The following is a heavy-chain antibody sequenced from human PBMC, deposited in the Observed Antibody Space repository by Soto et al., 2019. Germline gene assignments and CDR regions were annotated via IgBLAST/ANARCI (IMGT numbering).Heavy chain of an antibody. CDR1: GFTFSNAW. J-gene: IGHJ4*02. CDR2: IKSKTDGGTT. D-gene: IGHD2-15*01. Sequence: GGSLRLSCAASGFTFSNAWMNWVRQAPGKGLEWVGRIKSKTDGGTTDYAAPVKGRFTISRDDSKNTLYLQMNSLKTADTAVYYCTTERVVGAPHFDYWGQGTLVTVSS. V-gene: IGHV3-15*07. CDR3: TTERVVGAPHFDY.